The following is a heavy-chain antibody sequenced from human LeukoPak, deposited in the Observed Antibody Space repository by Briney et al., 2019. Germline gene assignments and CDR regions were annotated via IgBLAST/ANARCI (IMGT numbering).Heavy chain of an antibody. CDR3: ARVDYSSSSRGNYYYYMDV. CDR1: GGSIDSGAYY. D-gene: IGHD6-6*01. J-gene: IGHJ6*03. Sequence: PSETLSLTCTVSGGSIDSGAYYWSWIRQPPGKGLEWIGYIYHGGSTYYNPSLKSRVTISVDRSQNHVSLNLTSVTAADTAVYYCARVDYSSSSRGNYYYYMDVWGKGTTVTVSS. V-gene: IGHV4-30-2*01. CDR2: IYHGGST.